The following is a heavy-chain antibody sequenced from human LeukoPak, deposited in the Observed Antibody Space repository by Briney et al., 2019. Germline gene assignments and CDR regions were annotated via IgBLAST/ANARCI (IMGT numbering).Heavy chain of an antibody. D-gene: IGHD1-26*01. CDR1: GFTFSSYE. J-gene: IGHJ5*02. CDR2: ISTGGSTI. CDR3: AREKRSGSYQGGWFDP. Sequence: PGGSLRLSCAASGFTFSSYEMIWVRQAPGKGLEWASYISTGGSTIYYADSMKGRFTISRDNAKNSLYLQMNSLRAEDTAVYYCAREKRSGSYQGGWFDPWGQGTLVTVSS. V-gene: IGHV3-48*03.